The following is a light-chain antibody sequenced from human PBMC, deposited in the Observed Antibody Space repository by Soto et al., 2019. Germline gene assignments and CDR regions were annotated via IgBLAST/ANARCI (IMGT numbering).Light chain of an antibody. CDR2: NNN. CDR1: SSNIGRNT. Sequence: QSGVTQPPSASGTPGQRVTISCSGSSSNIGRNTVNWYQQFPGTAPNLLIYNNNERPSGVPDRFSGSKSGTSASLAISGLRSEDEADYYCAVWDASLNGRVFGGGTKLTVL. CDR3: AVWDASLNGRV. J-gene: IGLJ3*02. V-gene: IGLV1-44*01.